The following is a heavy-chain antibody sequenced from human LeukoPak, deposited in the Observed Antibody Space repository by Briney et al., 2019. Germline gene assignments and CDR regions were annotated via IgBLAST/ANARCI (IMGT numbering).Heavy chain of an antibody. CDR1: GGTFSSYA. CDR2: IIPIFGTA. Sequence: SVKVSCKASGGTFSSYAISWVRQAPGQGLEWMGRIIPIFGTANYAQKFQGRVTITTDESTSTAYMELSSLRSEDTAVYYCTRDVLGLQWDLNHDAFDIWGQGTMVTVSS. V-gene: IGHV1-69*05. CDR3: TRDVLGLQWDLNHDAFDI. J-gene: IGHJ3*02. D-gene: IGHD1-26*01.